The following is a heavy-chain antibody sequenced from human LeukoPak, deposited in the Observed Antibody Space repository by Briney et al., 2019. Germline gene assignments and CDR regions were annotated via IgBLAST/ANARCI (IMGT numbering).Heavy chain of an antibody. D-gene: IGHD3-10*01. J-gene: IGHJ5*02. CDR3: ARGYYGSGSYYNGAYNWFDP. CDR1: GYTFTSYG. V-gene: IGHV1-18*01. Sequence: ASVKVSCKASGYTFTSYGISWVRQAPGQGLEWMGWISAYNGNTNYAQKLQGRVTMTTDTSTSTAYMELRSLRSDDTGVYYCARGYYGSGSYYNGAYNWFDPWGQGTLVTVSS. CDR2: ISAYNGNT.